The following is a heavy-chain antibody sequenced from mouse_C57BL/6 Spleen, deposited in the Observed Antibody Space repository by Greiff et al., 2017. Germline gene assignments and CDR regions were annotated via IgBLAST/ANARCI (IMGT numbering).Heavy chain of an antibody. CDR1: GYAFSSYW. CDR2: IYPGDGDT. Sequence: QVQLQQSGAELVKPGASVKISCKASGYAFSSYWMNWVKQRPGKGLEWIGQIYPGDGDTNYNGKFKGKATLTADKSSSTAYTQLSSLTSEDSAVYFCASSTVAGYFDVWGTGTTVTVSS. V-gene: IGHV1-80*01. J-gene: IGHJ1*03. CDR3: ASSTVAGYFDV. D-gene: IGHD1-1*01.